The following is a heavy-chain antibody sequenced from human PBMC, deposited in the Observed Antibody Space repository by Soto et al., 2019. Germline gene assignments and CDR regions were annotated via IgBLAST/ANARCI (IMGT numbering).Heavy chain of an antibody. D-gene: IGHD6-19*01. CDR2: IIPIFGTA. CDR3: ARELAVAGPNHDAFDI. CDR1: GGTFSSYA. Sequence: SVKVSCKASGGTFSSYAISWVRQAPGQGLEWMGGIIPIFGTANYAQKFQGRVTITADESTSTAYMELSSLRSEDTAVYYCARELAVAGPNHDAFDIWGQGTMVTVSS. J-gene: IGHJ3*02. V-gene: IGHV1-69*13.